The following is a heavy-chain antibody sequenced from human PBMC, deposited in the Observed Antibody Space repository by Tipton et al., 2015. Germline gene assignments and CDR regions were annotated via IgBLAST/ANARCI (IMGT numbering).Heavy chain of an antibody. J-gene: IGHJ5*01. CDR1: GYSFSNFW. CDR3: AGQPLVYAINGWLDS. CDR2: IYPGDSDA. V-gene: IGHV5-51*01. Sequence: QLVQSGAEVKKPGESLKISCKASGYSFSNFWIAWVRQMPGKGLEWMGIIYPGDSDAKYSPSFQGQVTISVDKSINSAYLQWSSLKASDTAIYYCAGQPLVYAINGWLDSWGQGTLVTVSS. D-gene: IGHD2-8*01.